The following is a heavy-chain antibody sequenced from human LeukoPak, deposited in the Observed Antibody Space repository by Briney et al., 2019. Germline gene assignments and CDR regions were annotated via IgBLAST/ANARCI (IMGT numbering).Heavy chain of an antibody. D-gene: IGHD2-15*01. Sequence: SVKVSCKASGYTFTNYATNWVRQAPGQGLEWMGGIIPIFGTANYAQKFQGRVTITADKSTSTAYIELSSLRSEDTAVYYCASGVGRDIVVVVAAQPYWYFDLWGRGTLVTVSS. CDR2: IIPIFGTA. CDR3: ASGVGRDIVVVVAAQPYWYFDL. J-gene: IGHJ2*01. CDR1: GYTFTNYA. V-gene: IGHV1-69*06.